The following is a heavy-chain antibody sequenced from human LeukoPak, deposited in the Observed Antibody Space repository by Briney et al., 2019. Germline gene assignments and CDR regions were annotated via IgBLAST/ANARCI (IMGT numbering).Heavy chain of an antibody. CDR2: IYSSGST. V-gene: IGHV4-59*01. CDR1: GGSMSGYY. Sequence: SETLSLTCTVSGGSMSGYYWTWIRQPPGKGLEWIGCIYSSGSTSYKPSLKSRITISVDTSKNQFSLNLSSVTAADTAVYYCVRGKAAAGAIWFDPWGQGTLVTVSS. D-gene: IGHD6-13*01. CDR3: VRGKAAAGAIWFDP. J-gene: IGHJ5*02.